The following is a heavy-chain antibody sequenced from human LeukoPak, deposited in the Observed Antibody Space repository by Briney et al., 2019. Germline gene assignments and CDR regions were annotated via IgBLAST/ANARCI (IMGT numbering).Heavy chain of an antibody. CDR2: INSDGSST. V-gene: IGHV3-74*01. J-gene: IGHJ4*02. CDR1: GFTFSSYW. D-gene: IGHD4-23*01. CDR3: ARGRPHGNDY. Sequence: GGSLRLSCAASGFTFSSYWMHWVCQAPGKGLVWVSRINSDGSSTTYADSVKGRFSIYRDNAKNTLYLQMNSLRVEDTAVYYCARGRPHGNDYWGQGTLVTVSS.